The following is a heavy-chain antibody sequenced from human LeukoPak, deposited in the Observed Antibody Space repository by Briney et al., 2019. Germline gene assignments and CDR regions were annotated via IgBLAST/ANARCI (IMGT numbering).Heavy chain of an antibody. V-gene: IGHV3-30*03. Sequence: GGSLRLSCAASGFTFSSYGMHWVRQAPGKGLEWVAVISYDGSNKYYADSVKGRFTISRDNSKNTLYLQMNSLRAEDTAVYYCATSRGYSGYDHDHYFDYWGQGTLVTVSS. CDR1: GFTFSSYG. J-gene: IGHJ4*02. D-gene: IGHD5-12*01. CDR2: ISYDGSNK. CDR3: ATSRGYSGYDHDHYFDY.